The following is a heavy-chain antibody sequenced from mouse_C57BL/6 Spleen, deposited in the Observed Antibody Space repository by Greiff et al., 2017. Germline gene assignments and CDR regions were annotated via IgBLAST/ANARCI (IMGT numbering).Heavy chain of an antibody. Sequence: QVQLKQSGPGLVQPSQSLSITCTVSGFSLTSYGVHWVRQSPGKGLEWLGVIWSGGSTDYNAAFISRLSISKDNSKSQVFFKMNSLQADDTAIYYCARKYSNYGKTYYAMDYWGQGTSVTVSS. CDR2: IWSGGST. CDR1: GFSLTSYG. CDR3: ARKYSNYGKTYYAMDY. V-gene: IGHV2-2*01. J-gene: IGHJ4*01. D-gene: IGHD2-5*01.